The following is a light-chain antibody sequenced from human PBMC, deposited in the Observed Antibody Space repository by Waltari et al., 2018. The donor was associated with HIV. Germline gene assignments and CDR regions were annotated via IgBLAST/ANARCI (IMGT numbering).Light chain of an antibody. Sequence: EIVLTQSPATLSLSPGERATLSCRASQSVSSFLAWYQHKPGQAPRLLIYHASNRAAGIPARFSGSGSGTDFTLTISSLEPEDFAIYYCLQRSTWPLTFGGGTKVEIK. CDR1: QSVSSF. CDR2: HAS. J-gene: IGKJ4*01. CDR3: LQRSTWPLT. V-gene: IGKV3-11*01.